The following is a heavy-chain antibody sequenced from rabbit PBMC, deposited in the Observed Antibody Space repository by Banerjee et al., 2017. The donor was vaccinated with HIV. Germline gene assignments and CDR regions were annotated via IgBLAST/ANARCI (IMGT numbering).Heavy chain of an antibody. J-gene: IGHJ4*01. Sequence: QSLEESGGDLVQPEGSLTLTCTASGLDFSSSDYMCWVRQAPGKGLEWIGCINTSSGNTVYASWAKGRFTISKTSSTTVTLQMTSLTAADTATYFCARDRGDWGYSFNLWGQGTLVTVS. CDR2: INTSSGNT. CDR3: ARDRGDWGYSFNL. D-gene: IGHD4-1*01. V-gene: IGHV1S40*01. CDR1: GLDFSSSDY.